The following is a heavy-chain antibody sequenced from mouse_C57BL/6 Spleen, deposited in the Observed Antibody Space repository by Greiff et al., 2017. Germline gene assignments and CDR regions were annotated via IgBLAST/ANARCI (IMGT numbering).Heavy chain of an antibody. CDR2: IDPSDSET. J-gene: IGHJ2*01. CDR3: ARGGVITTVVADY. D-gene: IGHD1-1*01. V-gene: IGHV1-52*01. CDR1: GYTFTSYW. Sequence: QVQLKQPGAELVRPGSSVKLSCKASGYTFTSYWMHWVKQRPIQGLEWIGNIDPSDSETHYNQKFKDKATLTVDKSSSTAYMQLSSLTSEDSAVYYCARGGVITTVVADYWGQGTTLTVSS.